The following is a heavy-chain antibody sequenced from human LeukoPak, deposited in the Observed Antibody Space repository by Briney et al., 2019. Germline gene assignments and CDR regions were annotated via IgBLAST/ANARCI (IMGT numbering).Heavy chain of an antibody. CDR3: ATNGYIVVVPAAMESINEDY. Sequence: GGSLRLSCAASGFTFSSYEMNWVRQAPGKGLEWVSYISSSGSTIYYADSVKGRFTISRDNAKNSLYLQMNSLRAEDTAVYYCATNGYIVVVPAAMESINEDYWSQGTLVTVSS. CDR1: GFTFSSYE. V-gene: IGHV3-48*03. CDR2: ISSSGSTI. J-gene: IGHJ4*02. D-gene: IGHD2-2*01.